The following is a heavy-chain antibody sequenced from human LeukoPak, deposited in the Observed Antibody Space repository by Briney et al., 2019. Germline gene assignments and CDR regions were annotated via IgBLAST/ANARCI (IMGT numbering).Heavy chain of an antibody. CDR1: GFPFSSYW. CDR3: ARNNGMDV. J-gene: IGHJ6*02. CDR2: VNRDGSET. V-gene: IGHV3-7*03. Sequence: GGPLRLSCVASGFPFSSYWMTWVRQVPGRGPEWVANVNRDGSETYYLDSVKGRFTISKDNAKNSLYLQMNSLRAEDTALYHCARNNGMDVWGQGTTVIVSS.